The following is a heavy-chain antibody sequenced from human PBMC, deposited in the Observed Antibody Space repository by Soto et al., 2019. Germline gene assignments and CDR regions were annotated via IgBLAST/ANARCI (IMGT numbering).Heavy chain of an antibody. D-gene: IGHD3-16*01. CDR3: ARDKSSSGEQPHYYYGMDV. CDR1: GYTFTSYG. J-gene: IGHJ6*02. Sequence: ASVKVSCKASGYTFTSYGISWVRQAPGQGLEWMGWISAYNGNTNYAQKLQGRVTMTTDTSTSTAYMELRSLRSDDTAVYYCARDKSSSGEQPHYYYGMDVWGQGTTVTVSS. V-gene: IGHV1-18*01. CDR2: ISAYNGNT.